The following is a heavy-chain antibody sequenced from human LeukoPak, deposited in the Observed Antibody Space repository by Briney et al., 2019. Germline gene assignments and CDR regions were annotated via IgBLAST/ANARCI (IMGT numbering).Heavy chain of an antibody. CDR3: ARDILAVAGTPHWRVDY. Sequence: GGSLRLSCAASGFTFSSYAMHWVRQAPGKGLEWVAVISYDGSNKYYADSVKGRFTISRDNSKNTLYLQMNSLKAEDTAVYYCARDILAVAGTPHWRVDYWGQGTLVTVSS. V-gene: IGHV3-30-3*01. CDR2: ISYDGSNK. D-gene: IGHD6-19*01. J-gene: IGHJ4*02. CDR1: GFTFSSYA.